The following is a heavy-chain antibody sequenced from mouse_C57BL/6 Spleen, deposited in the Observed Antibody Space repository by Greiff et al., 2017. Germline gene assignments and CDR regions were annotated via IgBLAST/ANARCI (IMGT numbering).Heavy chain of an antibody. Sequence: EVKLQESGPELVKPGASVKMSCKASGYTFTDYNMHWVKQSHGKSLEWIGYINPNNGGTSYNQKFKGKATLTVNKSSSTAYMELRSLTSEDSAVYYCAITGRDYAMDYWGQGTSVTVSS. D-gene: IGHD4-1*01. V-gene: IGHV1-22*01. CDR3: AITGRDYAMDY. CDR1: GYTFTDYN. J-gene: IGHJ4*01. CDR2: INPNNGGT.